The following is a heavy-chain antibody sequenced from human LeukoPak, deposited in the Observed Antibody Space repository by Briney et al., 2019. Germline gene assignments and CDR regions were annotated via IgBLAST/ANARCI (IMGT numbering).Heavy chain of an antibody. CDR1: GFTFSNYC. J-gene: IGHJ4*02. CDR2: INQGGSSR. CDR3: ARWGYDTLTGQYWYDS. D-gene: IGHD3-9*01. Sequence: GGSLRLSCAASGFTFSNYCMSWVRQAPGKGLEWVANINQGGSSRYYLDSVKGRFTISRDNAKSSLYLQVNSLRAEDTAVFYCARWGYDTLTGQYWYDSWGQGTLVTVSS. V-gene: IGHV3-7*01.